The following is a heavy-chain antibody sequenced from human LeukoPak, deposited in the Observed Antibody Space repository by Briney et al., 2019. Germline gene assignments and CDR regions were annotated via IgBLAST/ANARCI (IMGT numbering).Heavy chain of an antibody. D-gene: IGHD3-22*01. V-gene: IGHV4-34*01. Sequence: SETLSLTCAVYGGSFSGYFWSWIRQPPGKGLEWIGEINHSGITYYNPSLKSRVTISVDTSKNQFSLMVTSVTAADTAVYYCARGDDSSGNFDYWGQGTLVTVSS. CDR3: ARGDDSSGNFDY. J-gene: IGHJ4*02. CDR1: GGSFSGYF. CDR2: INHSGIT.